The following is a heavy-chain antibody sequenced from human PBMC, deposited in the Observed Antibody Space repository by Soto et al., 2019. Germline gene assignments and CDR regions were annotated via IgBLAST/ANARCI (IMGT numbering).Heavy chain of an antibody. J-gene: IGHJ4*02. CDR2: INAGNGNT. CDR3: ARDTEKYSSGWYAYDY. Sequence: GASVKVSCKASGYTFTSYAMHWVRQAPGQRLEWMGWINAGNGNTKYSQKFQGRVTITRDTSASTAYMELSSLRSEDTAVYYCARDTEKYSSGWYAYDYWGQGTLVTVSS. V-gene: IGHV1-3*01. CDR1: GYTFTSYA. D-gene: IGHD6-19*01.